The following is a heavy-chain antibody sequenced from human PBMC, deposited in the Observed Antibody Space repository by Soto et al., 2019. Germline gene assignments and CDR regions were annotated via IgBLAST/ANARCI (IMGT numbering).Heavy chain of an antibody. CDR3: ATTTYYYDSSGYRGYFDY. Sequence: PVGSLRLSCAASGFTFSSYAMSWVRQAPGKGLEWVSAISGSGGSTYYADSVKGRFTISRDNSKNTLYLQMNSLRAEDTAVYYCATTTYYYDSSGYRGYFDYWGQGTLVTVSS. V-gene: IGHV3-23*01. D-gene: IGHD3-22*01. J-gene: IGHJ4*02. CDR2: ISGSGGST. CDR1: GFTFSSYA.